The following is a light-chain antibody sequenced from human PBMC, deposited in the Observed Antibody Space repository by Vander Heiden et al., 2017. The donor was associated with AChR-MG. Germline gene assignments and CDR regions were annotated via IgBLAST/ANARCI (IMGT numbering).Light chain of an antibody. CDR3: QQDGSSPIT. CDR1: QSVTSSY. V-gene: IGKV3-20*01. Sequence: EIVLTQSPGTLSLSPGERATLSCRASQSVTSSYLAWYQQKPGQAPRLLIYGASSRATGIPDRFSGSGSGTDFTLAVSRLEPEDFAVYYCQQDGSSPITFGQRTRLEIK. J-gene: IGKJ5*01. CDR2: GAS.